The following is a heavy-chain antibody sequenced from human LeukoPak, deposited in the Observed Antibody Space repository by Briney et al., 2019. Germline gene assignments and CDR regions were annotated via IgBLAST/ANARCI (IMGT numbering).Heavy chain of an antibody. V-gene: IGHV3-64D*06. CDR3: VKESSYALPDY. CDR2: ISSNGGST. J-gene: IGHJ4*02. Sequence: GGSLRLSCSASGFTFSSYAMHWVRQAPGKGLEYVSAISSNGGSTYYADSVEGRFTISRDNSENTLYLQMSSLRAEDTAVYYCVKESSYALPDYWGQGTLVTVSS. CDR1: GFTFSSYA. D-gene: IGHD6-6*01.